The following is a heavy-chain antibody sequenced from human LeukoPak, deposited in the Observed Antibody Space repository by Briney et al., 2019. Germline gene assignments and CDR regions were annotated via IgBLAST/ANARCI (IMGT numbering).Heavy chain of an antibody. J-gene: IGHJ4*02. V-gene: IGHV4-39*01. D-gene: IGHD6-13*01. CDR3: ARHVAYSSRFDY. CDR1: GGSISSTGYY. Sequence: PSETLSLTCTVSGGSISSTGYYWGWIRQPPGKGLDWIGYINYSGNTYCNPSLKSRVIISVDTSKKQFFLKLNSVTAADTALYYCARHVAYSSRFDYWGQGTLVTVSS. CDR2: INYSGNT.